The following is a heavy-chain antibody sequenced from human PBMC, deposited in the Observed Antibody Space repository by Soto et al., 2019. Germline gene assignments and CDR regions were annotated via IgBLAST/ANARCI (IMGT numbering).Heavy chain of an antibody. CDR2: ISSNGVGT. D-gene: IGHD6-6*01. CDR3: ARRARPDFYYMDV. Sequence: EVQLAESGGGLAQPGGSLRLPCAASGFTLSGYAMDWVRQAPGKGLEYVSGISSNGVGTYYANSVQGRFTISRDNSKNTVYLQMGSPRPEDMAVYYCARRARPDFYYMDVWGKGTTVTVSS. CDR1: GFTLSGYA. J-gene: IGHJ6*03. V-gene: IGHV3-64*01.